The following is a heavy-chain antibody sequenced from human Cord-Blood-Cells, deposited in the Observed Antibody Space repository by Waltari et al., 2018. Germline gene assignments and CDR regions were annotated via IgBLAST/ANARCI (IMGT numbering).Heavy chain of an antibody. CDR2: INAGNGNT. CDR1: GYTFTSYA. V-gene: IGHV1-3*01. J-gene: IGHJ2*01. Sequence: QVQLVQSGAEVKKPGASVKVSCQASGYTFTSYAMHWVRQAPGQRLEWMGWINAGNGNTKYSQKFQGRVTITRDTSASTAYMELSSLRSEDTAVYYCARGGNGGNSNWYFDLWGRGTLVTVSS. CDR3: ARGGNGGNSNWYFDL. D-gene: IGHD2-21*02.